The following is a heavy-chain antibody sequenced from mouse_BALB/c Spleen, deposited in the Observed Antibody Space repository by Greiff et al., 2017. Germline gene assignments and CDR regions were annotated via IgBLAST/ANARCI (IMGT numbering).Heavy chain of an antibody. CDR2: ISDGGSYT. CDR1: GFTFSDYY. CDR3: ARDNYGHHYYAMDY. V-gene: IGHV5-4*02. Sequence: EVQLVKSGGGLVKPGGSLKLSCAASGFTFSDYYMYWVRQTPEKRLEWVATISDGGSYTYYPDSVKGRFTISRDNAKNNLYLQMSSLKSEDTAMYYCARDNYGHHYYAMDYWGQGTSVTVSS. J-gene: IGHJ4*01. D-gene: IGHD1-2*01.